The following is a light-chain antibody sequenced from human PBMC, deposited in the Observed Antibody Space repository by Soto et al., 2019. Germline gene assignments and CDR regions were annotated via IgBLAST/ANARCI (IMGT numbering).Light chain of an antibody. Sequence: QSALTQPRSVSGSPGQSVTISCTGTSSDVGIYNYVSWYQHHPGKAPKLMIYDVSKRPSGVPDRFSGSKSGNTASLTISGLQAEDEADYFCCSYAGSYTDVFGTGTKLTVL. CDR2: DVS. V-gene: IGLV2-11*01. CDR1: SSDVGIYNY. J-gene: IGLJ1*01. CDR3: CSYAGSYTDV.